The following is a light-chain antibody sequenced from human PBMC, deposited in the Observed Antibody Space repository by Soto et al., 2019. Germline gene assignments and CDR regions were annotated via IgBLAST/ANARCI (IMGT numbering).Light chain of an antibody. Sequence: ETVLTQSPGTLSLSPGERATLSCRASQSSSSYLAWYQQKPGQAPRLLIFGASSRATGIPDRFSGSGSATDFTLTISRLEPEDFVVYYCQQYGTSPPTFGQGTKLEIK. CDR2: GAS. V-gene: IGKV3-20*01. CDR1: QSSSSY. CDR3: QQYGTSPPT. J-gene: IGKJ2*01.